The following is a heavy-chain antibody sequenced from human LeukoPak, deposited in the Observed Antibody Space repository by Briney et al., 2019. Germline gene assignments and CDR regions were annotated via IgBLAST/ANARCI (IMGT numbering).Heavy chain of an antibody. Sequence: GRSLRLSCAASGFTFSSYSMNWVRQAPGKGLEWVSSISSSSSYIYYADSVKGRFTISRDNAKNSLYLQMNSLRAEDTAVYYCARDDSTQGTDYWGQGTLVTVSS. V-gene: IGHV3-21*01. J-gene: IGHJ4*02. CDR1: GFTFSSYS. CDR3: ARDDSTQGTDY. CDR2: ISSSSSYI. D-gene: IGHD3-22*01.